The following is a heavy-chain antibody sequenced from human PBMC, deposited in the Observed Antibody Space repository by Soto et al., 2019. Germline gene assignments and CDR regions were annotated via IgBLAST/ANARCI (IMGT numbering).Heavy chain of an antibody. CDR3: ARDFGSDLSAPGAVFDY. V-gene: IGHV1-18*04. D-gene: IGHD3-3*01. Sequence: ASVKVSCKASGYFFTTYGISWVRQAPGQGLEWMGWISPYNGNTKYAQSFQGRATMTTDTSTYTAYMELRSLGSDDPAVYYCARDFGSDLSAPGAVFDYWGQGTVVTVSS. CDR2: ISPYNGNT. J-gene: IGHJ4*02. CDR1: GYFFTTYG.